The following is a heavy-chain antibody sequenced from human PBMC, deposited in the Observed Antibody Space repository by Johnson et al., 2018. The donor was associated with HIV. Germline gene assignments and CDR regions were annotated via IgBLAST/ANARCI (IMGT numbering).Heavy chain of an antibody. J-gene: IGHJ3*02. D-gene: IGHD3-10*01. CDR2: IKSKTDGGTT. V-gene: IGHV3-15*01. CDR1: GFTFSSYA. CDR3: TTDLGFYGSGSYARVNDAFDI. Sequence: VQLVESGGGVVQPGVSLRLPCAASGFTFSSYAMHWVRQAPGKGLEWVGRIKSKTDGGTTDYAAPVKGRFTISRDDSKNTLYLQMNSLKTEDTAVYYCTTDLGFYGSGSYARVNDAFDIWGQGTMVTVSS.